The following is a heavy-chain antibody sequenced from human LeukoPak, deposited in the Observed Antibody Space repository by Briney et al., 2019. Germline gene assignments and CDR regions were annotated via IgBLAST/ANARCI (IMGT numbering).Heavy chain of an antibody. CDR2: IVPSGIT. J-gene: IGHJ4*02. D-gene: IGHD6-13*01. CDR3: AKEGAAPGPDFDY. V-gene: IGHV4-4*07. CDR1: GASIRSYY. Sequence: SETLSLTCTVSGASIRSYYWSWLRQPAGKGLEWIGRIVPSGITNYNPSLESRVTMSVDTSKNQFSLNLKSVTAADTAVYYCAKEGAAPGPDFDYWARESWSSSPQ.